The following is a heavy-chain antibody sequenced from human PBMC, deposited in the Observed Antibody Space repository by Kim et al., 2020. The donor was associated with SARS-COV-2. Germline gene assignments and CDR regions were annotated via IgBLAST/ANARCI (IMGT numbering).Heavy chain of an antibody. V-gene: IGHV3-15*01. CDR1: GFTFSNAW. CDR3: TTDIYYYDSSVQGDY. J-gene: IGHJ4*02. CDR2: IKSKTDGGTT. Sequence: GGSLRLSCAASGFTFSNAWMSWVRQAPGKGLEWVGRIKSKTDGGTTDYAAPVKGRFTISRDDSKNTLYLQMNSLKTEDTAVYYCTTDIYYYDSSVQGDYWGQGTLVTVSS. D-gene: IGHD3-22*01.